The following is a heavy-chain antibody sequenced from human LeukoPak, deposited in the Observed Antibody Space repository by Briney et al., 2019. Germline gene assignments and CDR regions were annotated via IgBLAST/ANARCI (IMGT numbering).Heavy chain of an antibody. CDR3: AREAVTAIRAYYYGMDV. J-gene: IGHJ6*02. V-gene: IGHV3-11*01. D-gene: IGHD2-21*02. CDR2: ISSRGSTI. CDR1: GFTFSDYY. Sequence: GGSLRLSCAASGFTFSDYYMSWIRQAPGKGLEWVSYISSRGSTIYYADSVKGRFTISRDNAKNSLYLQMNSLRAEDTAVYYCAREAVTAIRAYYYGMDVWGQGTTVTVSS.